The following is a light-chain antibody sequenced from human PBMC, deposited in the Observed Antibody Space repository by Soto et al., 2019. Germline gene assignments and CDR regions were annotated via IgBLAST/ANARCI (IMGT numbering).Light chain of an antibody. Sequence: EIVMTQSPATLSVSPGERATLSCRASESVSSNLAWYQQKPGQAPRLLIFDTSTRANDIPLRFSGSGSGTEFTLTISSLQSEDFAVYYCQQYNNWPGTFGQGTKVEIK. V-gene: IGKV3-15*01. J-gene: IGKJ1*01. CDR1: ESVSSN. CDR3: QQYNNWPGT. CDR2: DTS.